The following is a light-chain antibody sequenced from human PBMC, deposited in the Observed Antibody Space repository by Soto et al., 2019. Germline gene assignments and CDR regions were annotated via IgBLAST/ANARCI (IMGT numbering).Light chain of an antibody. Sequence: QSVLTQPPSASGTPGQRVTISCSGSSSNIGSNTVNWYQQLPGTAPKLLIYSNNQRHSGVPDLFSGSKSGTSASLAISGLQSEDEGDYYCAAWDDSLNGVVFGGGTKLTVL. CDR2: SNN. CDR1: SSNIGSNT. V-gene: IGLV1-44*01. J-gene: IGLJ2*01. CDR3: AAWDDSLNGVV.